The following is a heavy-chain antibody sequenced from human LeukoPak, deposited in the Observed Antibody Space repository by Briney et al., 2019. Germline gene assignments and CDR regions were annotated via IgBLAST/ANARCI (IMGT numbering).Heavy chain of an antibody. CDR1: GFTFSSYW. CDR3: ARVKSGYSYGPHYYYYYYMDV. D-gene: IGHD5-18*01. CDR2: IKQDGSEK. V-gene: IGHV3-7*04. Sequence: GGSLRLSCAASGFTFSSYWMSWVRQAPGKGLEWVANIKQDGSEKNYVDSVKGRFTISRDNAKNSLYLQMNSLRAEDTAVYYCARVKSGYSYGPHYYYYYYMDVWGKGTTVTVSS. J-gene: IGHJ6*03.